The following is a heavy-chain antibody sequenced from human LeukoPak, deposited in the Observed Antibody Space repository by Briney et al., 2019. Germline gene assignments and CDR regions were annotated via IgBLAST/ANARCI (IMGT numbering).Heavy chain of an antibody. Sequence: GGSLRLSCAASGFTFSSYAMSWVRQAPGKGLEWVSGISGSAYSTYYADSVQGRFTISRDNSKSTLYLQMNSLRAEDTAVYYCAKEAGYSGYDYPDYWGQGTLVTASS. CDR1: GFTFSSYA. CDR2: ISGSAYST. V-gene: IGHV3-23*01. CDR3: AKEAGYSGYDYPDY. D-gene: IGHD5-12*01. J-gene: IGHJ4*02.